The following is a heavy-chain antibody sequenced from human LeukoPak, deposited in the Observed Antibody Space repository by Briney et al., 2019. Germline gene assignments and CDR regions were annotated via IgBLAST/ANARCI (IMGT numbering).Heavy chain of an antibody. CDR2: ISGSGGST. V-gene: IGHV3-23*01. CDR3: ATDRGGYGSGSYDY. CDR1: GFTFSSYA. Sequence: GGSLRLSCAASGFTFSSYAMSWVRQAPGKGLEWVSAISGSGGSTYYADSVKGRFTISRDNSKNTLYLQMNRLRAEDTAVYYCATDRGGYGSGSYDYWGQGTLVTVSS. D-gene: IGHD3-10*01. J-gene: IGHJ4*02.